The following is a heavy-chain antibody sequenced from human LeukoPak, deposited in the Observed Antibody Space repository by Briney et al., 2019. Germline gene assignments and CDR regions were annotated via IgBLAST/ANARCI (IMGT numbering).Heavy chain of an antibody. J-gene: IGHJ5*02. CDR2: ISSSSSTI. CDR3: ARGDSSGWYGLVDP. Sequence: GGSLRLSCAASGFTFSSYSMNWVRQAPGKGLEWVSYISSSSSTIYYADSVKGRFTISRDNAKNSLYLQMNSLRAEDTAVYYCARGDSSGWYGLVDPWGQGTLVTVSS. CDR1: GFTFSSYS. V-gene: IGHV3-48*01. D-gene: IGHD6-19*01.